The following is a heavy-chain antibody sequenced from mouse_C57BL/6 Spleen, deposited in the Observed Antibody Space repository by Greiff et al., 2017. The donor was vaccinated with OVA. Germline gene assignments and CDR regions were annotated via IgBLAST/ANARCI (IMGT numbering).Heavy chain of an antibody. Sequence: EVQLQQSGPELVKPGASVKISCKASGYTFTDYYMNWVKQSPGKSLEWIGDINPNNGGTSYNQKFKGKATLTADKSSSTAYMELRSLTSEDSAVDYCARGYYYGSSRWYFDVWGTGTTVTVSS. D-gene: IGHD1-1*01. J-gene: IGHJ1*03. CDR2: INPNNGGT. CDR1: GYTFTDYY. V-gene: IGHV1-26*01. CDR3: ARGYYYGSSRWYFDV.